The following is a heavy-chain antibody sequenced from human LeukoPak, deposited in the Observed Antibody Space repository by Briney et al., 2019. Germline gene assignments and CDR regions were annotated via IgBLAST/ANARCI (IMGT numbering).Heavy chain of an antibody. CDR2: ISYDGSNK. CDR3: ARDSLLWFGESMYYYYGMDV. V-gene: IGHV3-30-3*01. Sequence: PGGSLRLSCAASGFTFSSYAMHWVRQAPGKGLEWVAVISYDGSNKYYADSVKGRFTISRDNSKNTLYLQMNSLRAEDTAVYYCARDSLLWFGESMYYYYGMDVWGQGTTVTVSS. D-gene: IGHD3-10*01. J-gene: IGHJ6*02. CDR1: GFTFSSYA.